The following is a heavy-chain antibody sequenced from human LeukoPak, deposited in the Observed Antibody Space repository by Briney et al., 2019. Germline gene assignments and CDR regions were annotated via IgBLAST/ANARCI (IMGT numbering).Heavy chain of an antibody. Sequence: GGSLTLSCAASGFTFSSYAMTWVRQAPGRGMEGVSTITGRGDAANDADSVKGRFTISRDNSKSSLYLQMNSLRVEDTAVYHCAKGPRPDLSVLHTLERWGQGVLVTVSS. J-gene: IGHJ4*02. D-gene: IGHD3-16*02. V-gene: IGHV3-23*01. CDR3: AKGPRPDLSVLHTLER. CDR2: ITGRGDAA. CDR1: GFTFSSYA.